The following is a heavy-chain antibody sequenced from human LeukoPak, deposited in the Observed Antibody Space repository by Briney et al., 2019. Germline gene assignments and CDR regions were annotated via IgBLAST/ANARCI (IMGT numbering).Heavy chain of an antibody. CDR1: GYSISSGYY. V-gene: IGHV4-38-2*02. CDR2: IYHSGST. J-gene: IGHJ4*02. CDR3: ARVGSNYIVRYYFDY. D-gene: IGHD4-11*01. Sequence: SETLSLTCTVSGYSISSGYYWGWIRQPPGKGLEWIGSIYHSGSTYYNPSLKSRVTISVDTSKNQFSLKLSSVTAADTAVYYCARVGSNYIVRYYFDYWGQGTLVTVSS.